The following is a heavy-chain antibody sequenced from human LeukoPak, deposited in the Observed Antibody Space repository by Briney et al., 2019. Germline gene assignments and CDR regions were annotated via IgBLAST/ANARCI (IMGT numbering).Heavy chain of an antibody. V-gene: IGHV1-8*01. CDR2: MNPNSGNT. D-gene: IGHD6-13*01. Sequence: APVKVSCKASGYTFTSYDMNWARQATGQGLEWMGWMNPNSGNTGYAQKFQGRVTMTRNTSISTAYMELSSLRSEDTAVCYCARGRVRIASAGARRNWFDPWGQGTLVTVSS. CDR1: GYTFTSYD. CDR3: ARGRVRIASAGARRNWFDP. J-gene: IGHJ5*02.